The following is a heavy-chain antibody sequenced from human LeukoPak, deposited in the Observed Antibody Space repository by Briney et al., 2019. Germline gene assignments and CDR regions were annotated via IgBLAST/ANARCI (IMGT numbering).Heavy chain of an antibody. CDR3: ATEGRNDYSKPFDY. J-gene: IGHJ4*02. CDR2: ISSSSSYI. Sequence: PGRSLRLSCAASGFTFSSYSMNWVRQAPGKGLEWVSSISSSSSYIYYADSVKGRFTISRDNAKNSLYLQMNSLRAEDTAVYYCATEGRNDYSKPFDYWGQGTLVTVSS. CDR1: GFTFSSYS. V-gene: IGHV3-21*01. D-gene: IGHD4-11*01.